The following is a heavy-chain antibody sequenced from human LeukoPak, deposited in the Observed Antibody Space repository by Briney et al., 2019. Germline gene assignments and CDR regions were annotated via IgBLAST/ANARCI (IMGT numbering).Heavy chain of an antibody. CDR2: ISSSSSYI. V-gene: IGHV3-21*01. D-gene: IGHD2-15*01. J-gene: IGHJ3*02. CDR1: GFSFTNYS. Sequence: PGGSLRLSCAASGFSFTNYSMNWVRQAPGKGLEWVSSISSSSSYIYYADSVKGRFTISRDNTKNSLYLQMNSLRAEDTAVYYCASDIVVVVAATSSAFDIWGQGTMVTVSS. CDR3: ASDIVVVVAATSSAFDI.